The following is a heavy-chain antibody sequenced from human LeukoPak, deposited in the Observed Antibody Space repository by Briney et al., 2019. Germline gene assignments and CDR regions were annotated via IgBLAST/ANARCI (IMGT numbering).Heavy chain of an antibody. CDR1: GGSISSSNW. D-gene: IGHD6-19*01. Sequence: SGTLSLTCAVSGGSISSSNWWSWVRQPPGKGLEWIGEIYHSGSTNYNPSLKSRVTISVDRSKNQFSLKLSSVTAADTAVYYCARGPAVAGSYWYFDLWGRGTLVTVSS. CDR2: IYHSGST. CDR3: ARGPAVAGSYWYFDL. J-gene: IGHJ2*01. V-gene: IGHV4-4*02.